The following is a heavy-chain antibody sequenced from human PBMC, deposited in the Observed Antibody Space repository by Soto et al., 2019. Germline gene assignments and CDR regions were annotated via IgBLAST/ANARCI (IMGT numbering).Heavy chain of an antibody. D-gene: IGHD1-26*01. CDR1: GFTFTDYY. J-gene: IGHJ3*01. CDR3: ARHRGNYYKYALAF. V-gene: IGHV3-11*01. CDR2: ISNTGITI. Sequence: QVQLVESGGRVVTPGGSLRLSCVASGFTFTDYYMSWIRQAPGKGPEWVSYISNTGITIYYADSVKGRFTISRDNTKNSLYLQMNSLRAEDTAIYYCARHRGNYYKYALAFWGQGTMVTVSS.